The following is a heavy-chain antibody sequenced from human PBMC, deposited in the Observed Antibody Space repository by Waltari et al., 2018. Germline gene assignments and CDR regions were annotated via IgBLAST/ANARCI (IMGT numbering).Heavy chain of an antibody. CDR2: ISSDGINT. CDR3: ARSRRGTAEVNAFDV. Sequence: EVQLVESGGGLVQPGGDLRLSCAASGFAFSSYAMHWVRQSPGKGLEYVSAISSDGINTYYTNSVKGRFKISRDNSKNTLYLQMGSLRPEDMAVYYCARSRRGTAEVNAFDVWGQGTMVTVSS. CDR1: GFAFSSYA. D-gene: IGHD5-18*01. V-gene: IGHV3-64*01. J-gene: IGHJ3*01.